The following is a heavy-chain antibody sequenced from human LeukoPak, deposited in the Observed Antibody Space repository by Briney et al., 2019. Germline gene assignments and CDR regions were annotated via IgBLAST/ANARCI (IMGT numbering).Heavy chain of an antibody. Sequence: SETLSLTCAVYGGSFSGYYWSWIRQPPGKGLEWIGEINHSGSTNYNPSLKSRVTISVDTSKNQFSLKLSSVTAADTAVYYCARADEVVAAFDYWGQGTLVTVSP. CDR3: ARADEVVAAFDY. CDR2: INHSGST. CDR1: GGSFSGYY. D-gene: IGHD2-15*01. J-gene: IGHJ4*02. V-gene: IGHV4-34*01.